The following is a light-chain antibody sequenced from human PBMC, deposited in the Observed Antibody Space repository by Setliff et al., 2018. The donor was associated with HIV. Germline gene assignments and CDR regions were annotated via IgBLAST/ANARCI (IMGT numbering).Light chain of an antibody. Sequence: LTQPPSVSGSPGQSVTISCTGTSSDVGTYNRVSWYQQPPGTAPKLIIYEVTNRPSGVPDRFSGSKSGNTASLTISGLRAEDEAHYYCSSYSSSSTLIFGGGTKVTVL. V-gene: IGLV2-18*02. CDR1: SSDVGTYNR. CDR3: SSYSSSSTLI. J-gene: IGLJ2*01. CDR2: EVT.